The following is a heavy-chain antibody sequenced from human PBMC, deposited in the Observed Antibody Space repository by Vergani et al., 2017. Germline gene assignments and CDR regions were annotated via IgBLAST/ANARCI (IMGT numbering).Heavy chain of an antibody. CDR1: GGSISSYY. CDR3: ARHGLVMGAFDI. CDR2: IYYSGST. Sequence: QVQLQESGPGLVKPSETLSLTCTVSGGSISSYYWSWIRQPPGKGLEWIGYIYYSGSTNYNPFLKSRVTISVDTSKNQFSLKLSSVTAADTAVYYCARHGLVMGAFDIWGQGTMVTVSS. V-gene: IGHV4-59*08. D-gene: IGHD3/OR15-3a*01. J-gene: IGHJ3*02.